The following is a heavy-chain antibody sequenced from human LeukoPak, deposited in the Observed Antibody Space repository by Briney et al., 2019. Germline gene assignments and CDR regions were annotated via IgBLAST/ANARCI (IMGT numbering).Heavy chain of an antibody. Sequence: AGGSLRLSCAASGFTFSSYAMSWVRQAPGKGLEWVSAISASGGSTYYADSVKGRFTISRDNSKNTLFLQMNSLRAEDTAVYYCAKDHSSGWPYCFPYWGQGTLVTVSS. CDR1: GFTFSSYA. V-gene: IGHV3-23*01. J-gene: IGHJ4*02. D-gene: IGHD6-19*01. CDR3: AKDHSSGWPYCFPY. CDR2: ISASGGST.